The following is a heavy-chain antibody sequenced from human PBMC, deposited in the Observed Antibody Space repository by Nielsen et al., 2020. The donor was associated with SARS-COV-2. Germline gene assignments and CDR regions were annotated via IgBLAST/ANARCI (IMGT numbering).Heavy chain of an antibody. V-gene: IGHV3-23*01. J-gene: IGHJ1*01. CDR1: ELPFNSFA. D-gene: IGHD2-21*01. Sequence: GESLKISCGASELPFNSFAMSWVRQAPGKGLEWVSTISGSDGSTFYADSVKGRFTISRDNSKNTVYLQMNSLRAEDTAVYYCAKGAVDAEYFQHWGQGTLVTVSS. CDR2: ISGSDGST. CDR3: AKGAVDAEYFQH.